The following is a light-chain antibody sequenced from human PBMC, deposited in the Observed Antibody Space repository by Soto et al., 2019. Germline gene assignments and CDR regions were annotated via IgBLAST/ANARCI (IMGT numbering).Light chain of an antibody. Sequence: EIVMTQSPATLSVSPGERATLSCRASQSVSSNLAWYQQKPGQAPRLLIYGASTRATGIPARFSGSGSGTECTLTISSLQSEDFAVYYCQQYNNSSYTFGQGTKLEIK. CDR3: QQYNNSSYT. CDR2: GAS. V-gene: IGKV3-15*01. CDR1: QSVSSN. J-gene: IGKJ2*01.